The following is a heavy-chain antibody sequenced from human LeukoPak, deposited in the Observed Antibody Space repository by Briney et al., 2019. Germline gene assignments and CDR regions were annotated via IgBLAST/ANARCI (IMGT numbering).Heavy chain of an antibody. V-gene: IGHV4-59*11. D-gene: IGHD4-17*01. J-gene: IGHJ4*02. CDR3: TRERSTVTFDY. CDR2: VYHNGLT. Sequence: KPSETLSLTCTVSGGSISPHYWTWIRQTPGKGLEWIGYVYHNGLTSYNASLRSRLILSVDTARNQVSLKLTSVTAADTAVYYCTRERSTVTFDYWGQGTLVTVSS. CDR1: GGSISPHY.